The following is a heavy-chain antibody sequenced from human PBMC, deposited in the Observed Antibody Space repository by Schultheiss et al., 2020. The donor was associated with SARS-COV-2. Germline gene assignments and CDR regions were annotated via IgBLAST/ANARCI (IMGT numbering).Heavy chain of an antibody. CDR2: IYYSGST. CDR1: GFTVSSNY. J-gene: IGHJ5*02. D-gene: IGHD3-10*01. V-gene: IGHV4-59*02. CDR3: ARSYPSAMVRGASRWFDP. Sequence: GSLRLSCAASGFTVSSNYMSWVRQAPGKGLEWIGYIYYSGSTNYNPSLKSRVTISVDTSKNQFSLKLSSVTAADTAVYYCARSYPSAMVRGASRWFDPWGQGTLVTVSS.